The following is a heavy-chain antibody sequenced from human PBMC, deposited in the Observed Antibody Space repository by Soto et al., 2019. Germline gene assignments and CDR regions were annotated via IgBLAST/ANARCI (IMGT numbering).Heavy chain of an antibody. V-gene: IGHV4-4*02. CDR1: GGSISSSNW. D-gene: IGHD5-18*01. J-gene: IGHJ6*02. CDR3: ARAWPSVDSYGSGVMDV. CDR2: IYQGGST. Sequence: QVQLQESGPGLVKPSGNLSVTYAVSGGSISSSNWWMWVRQPPGNGLEWIGEIYQGGSTNYNPSLRSRVTIFLDKSKTQFSRRVKSVTAADTAEYYCARAWPSVDSYGSGVMDVWGQGTTVTVSS.